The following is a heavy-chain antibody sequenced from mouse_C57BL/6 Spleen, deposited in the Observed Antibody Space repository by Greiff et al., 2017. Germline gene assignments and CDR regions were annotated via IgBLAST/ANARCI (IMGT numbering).Heavy chain of an antibody. J-gene: IGHJ1*03. CDR1: GFTFTDYY. D-gene: IGHD2-1*01. V-gene: IGHV7-3*01. CDR3: ARYGGNYWYFDV. CDR2: IRNKANGYTT. Sequence: EVMLVESGGGLVQPGGSLSLSCAASGFTFTDYYMSWVRQPPGKALEWLGFIRNKANGYTTEYSASVKGRFTISRDNSQSILYLQMNALRAEDSATYYCARYGGNYWYFDVGGTGTTVTVSS.